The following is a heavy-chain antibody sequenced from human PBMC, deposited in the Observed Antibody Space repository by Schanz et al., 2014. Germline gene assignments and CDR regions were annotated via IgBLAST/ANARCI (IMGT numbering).Heavy chain of an antibody. CDR3: ASSGAGYSSSWDFDY. CDR2: INPNSGTT. Sequence: QVQLVQSGPEVKKPGSSVKVSCQAFGDTFSKYNIMWVRQVPGQGLEWMGWINPNSGTTNYAQKFQGRVTMTTDTSTGTAYMELRSLRSDDTALYYCASSGAGYSSSWDFDYWGQGTLVTVSS. CDR1: GDTFSKYN. D-gene: IGHD6-13*01. J-gene: IGHJ4*02. V-gene: IGHV1-18*04.